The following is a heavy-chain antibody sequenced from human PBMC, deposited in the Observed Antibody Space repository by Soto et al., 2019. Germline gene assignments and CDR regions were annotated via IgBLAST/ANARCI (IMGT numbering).Heavy chain of an antibody. CDR3: VRDSHHTSGIVEHIDF. Sequence: QVQLQQSGPGLVKPSQTLSVTCAISGDSVSSNSAAWNWIRQSPSRGLEWLGRAYYRSKWYIDYAESVKSRIVINPDTFKNQLSLQLNSVTPEDTAVYYCVRDSHHTSGIVEHIDFWGQGTLVTVSS. J-gene: IGHJ4*02. D-gene: IGHD1-26*01. CDR1: GDSVSSNSAA. V-gene: IGHV6-1*01. CDR2: AYYRSKWYI.